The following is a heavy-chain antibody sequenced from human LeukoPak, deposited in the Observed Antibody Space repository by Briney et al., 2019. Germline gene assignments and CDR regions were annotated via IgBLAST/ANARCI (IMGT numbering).Heavy chain of an antibody. D-gene: IGHD5-18*01. V-gene: IGHV1-2*02. Sequence: ASVKVSCRASGYTFTGYYMHWVRQAPGQGLEWMGWINPNSGGTNYAQKFQGRVTMTRDTSISTAYMELSRLRSDDTAVYYCARVYGYSYDPFDYWGQGTLVTVSS. CDR1: GYTFTGYY. CDR3: ARVYGYSYDPFDY. CDR2: INPNSGGT. J-gene: IGHJ4*02.